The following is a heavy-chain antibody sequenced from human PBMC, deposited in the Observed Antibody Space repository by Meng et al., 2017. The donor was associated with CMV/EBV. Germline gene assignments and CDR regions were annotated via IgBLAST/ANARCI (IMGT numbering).Heavy chain of an antibody. CDR1: GFTVSSNY. Sequence: GGSLRLSCAASGFTVSSNYMSWVRQAPGKGLEWVSVIYSGGSTYYAVSVKGRFTISRDNSKNTLYLQMNSLRAEDTAVYYCARAEGEYQLQPYYYGMDVWGQGTTVTVSS. CDR2: IYSGGST. D-gene: IGHD2-2*01. V-gene: IGHV3-66*02. J-gene: IGHJ6*02. CDR3: ARAEGEYQLQPYYYGMDV.